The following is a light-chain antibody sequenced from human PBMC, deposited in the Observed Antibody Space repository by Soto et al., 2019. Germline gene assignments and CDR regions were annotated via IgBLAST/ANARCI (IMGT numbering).Light chain of an antibody. CDR2: GAS. CDR3: QQYDRSPYT. Sequence: EFVLTQSPGTLSLSQGERATLSCRASQSVSNNHLAWYQQKPGQAPRLLIYGASNRASGIPDRFSGSGSGTDFTLTINRLDPEDFAVYYCQQYDRSPYTFGQGTKLDIK. J-gene: IGKJ2*01. V-gene: IGKV3-20*01. CDR1: QSVSNNH.